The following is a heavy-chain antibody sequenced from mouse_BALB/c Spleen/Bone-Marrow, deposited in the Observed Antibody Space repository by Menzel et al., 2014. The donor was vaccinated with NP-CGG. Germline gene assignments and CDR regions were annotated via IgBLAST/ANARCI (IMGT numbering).Heavy chain of an antibody. CDR1: GFTFSNYW. J-gene: IGHJ2*01. V-gene: IGHV6-6*02. Sequence: EVQLQESGGGLVQPGGSMKLSCVASGFTFSNYWMNWVRQSPEKGLEWVAEIRLKSYNYATHYAESVKGRFTISRDDSKSSVYLQMNNLRAEDTGIYYCTRGYYYGSSYVFDYWGQGTTLAVSS. CDR2: IRLKSYNYAT. D-gene: IGHD1-1*01. CDR3: TRGYYYGSSYVFDY.